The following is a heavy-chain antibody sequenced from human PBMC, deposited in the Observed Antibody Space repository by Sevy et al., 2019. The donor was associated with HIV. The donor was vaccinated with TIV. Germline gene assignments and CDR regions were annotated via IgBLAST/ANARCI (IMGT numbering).Heavy chain of an antibody. CDR2: ISYDGSDK. CDR3: AKAGSSGSYFLDY. D-gene: IGHD1-26*01. CDR1: GFTFNNYG. Sequence: GGSLRLSCAASGFTFNNYGIHWVRQAPGKGLEWVAGISYDGSDKYYADSVKGRFTISRDNSKNTVYLQRNSLRAEDTALYYCAKAGSSGSYFLDYWGQGTLVTVSS. J-gene: IGHJ4*02. V-gene: IGHV3-30*18.